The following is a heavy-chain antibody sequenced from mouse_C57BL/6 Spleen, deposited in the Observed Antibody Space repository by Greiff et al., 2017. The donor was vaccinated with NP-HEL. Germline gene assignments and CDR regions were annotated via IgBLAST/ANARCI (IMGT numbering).Heavy chain of an antibody. J-gene: IGHJ4*01. CDR2: IYPRSGNT. Sequence: QVQLKESGAELARPGASVKLSCKASGYTFTSYGISWVKQRTGQGLEWIGEIYPRSGNTYYNEKFKGKATLTADKSSRTAYRELRSLTSEDAAVYYSARRPGSSYPYAMDYWGQGTSVTGAS. V-gene: IGHV1-81*01. CDR3: ARRPGSSYPYAMDY. CDR1: GYTFTSYG. D-gene: IGHD1-1*01.